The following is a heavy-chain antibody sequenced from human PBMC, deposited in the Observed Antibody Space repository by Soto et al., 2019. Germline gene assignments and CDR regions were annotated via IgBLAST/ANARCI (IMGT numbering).Heavy chain of an antibody. CDR3: ARKGGGGNTQSYYGRDV. CDR1: GGTFSSYA. CDR2: IIPIFGTA. J-gene: IGHJ6*02. D-gene: IGHD2-15*01. Sequence: QVQLVQSGAEVKKPGSSVKVSCKASGGTFSSYAISWVRQTPGQGLEWMGGIIPIFGTANYAQKFQGRVTITADECTSTSYVELSSPRSEDTAVYYCARKGGGGNTQSYYGRDVWGQGTTVTVSS. V-gene: IGHV1-69*12.